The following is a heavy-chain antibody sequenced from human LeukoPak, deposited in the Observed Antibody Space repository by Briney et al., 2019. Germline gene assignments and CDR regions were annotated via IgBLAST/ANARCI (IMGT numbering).Heavy chain of an antibody. V-gene: IGHV3-7*01. Sequence: GGSLRLSCAASGFIFTSYFMSWVRQAPGKGLEWVASIKHDGSEKYYVDSVRGRFTISRDNTMNSLYLQMSSLRAEDTAVYYCATDRGWRTSGYYLYYFEYWGQGTLVTYSS. CDR3: ATDRGWRTSGYYLYYFEY. CDR2: IKHDGSEK. D-gene: IGHD3-3*01. CDR1: GFIFTSYF. J-gene: IGHJ4*02.